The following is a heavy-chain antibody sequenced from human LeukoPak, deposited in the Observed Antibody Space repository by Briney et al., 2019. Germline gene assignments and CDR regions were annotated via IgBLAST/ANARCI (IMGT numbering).Heavy chain of an antibody. CDR1: GFTFSRFT. CDR3: AREAGYYHMSNRDAFDI. Sequence: GGSLRLSCAVSGFTFSRFTMNWVRQAPGKGLEWVSSISSNGHYIYYADSQRGRVPISRDNAKISLYLQMNSLRAEDSGVYFWAREAGYYHMSNRDAFDIWGQGTMVTVSS. CDR2: ISSNGHYI. D-gene: IGHD3-22*01. J-gene: IGHJ3*02. V-gene: IGHV3-21*01.